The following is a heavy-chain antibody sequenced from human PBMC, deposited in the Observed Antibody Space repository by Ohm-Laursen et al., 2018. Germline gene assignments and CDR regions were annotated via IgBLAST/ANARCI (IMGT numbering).Heavy chain of an antibody. CDR2: IYYSGST. CDR3: ARDRAAVAGYRGYDMDV. CDR1: GGSISSGGYY. V-gene: IGHV4-31*03. Sequence: TLSLTCTVSGGSISSGGYYWSWIRQHPGKGLEWIGYIYYSGSTYYNPSLKSRVTISVDTSKNQFSLKLSSVTAADTAVYYCARDRAAVAGYRGYDMDVWGQGTTVTVSS. D-gene: IGHD6-19*01. J-gene: IGHJ6*02.